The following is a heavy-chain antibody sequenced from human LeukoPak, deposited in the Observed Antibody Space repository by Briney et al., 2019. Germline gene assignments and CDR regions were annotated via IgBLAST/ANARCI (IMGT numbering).Heavy chain of an antibody. J-gene: IGHJ1*01. CDR3: ARDLELGH. Sequence: KASETLSLTCTVSSGSISIYYWGWIRQPPGKGLEWIGYIKYSGSTNYNPSLKSRVTISVDTSKNQFSLKLTSVTAADTAVYYCARDLELGHWSQGTLVTVSS. CDR1: SGSISIYY. D-gene: IGHD1-26*01. V-gene: IGHV4-59*01. CDR2: IKYSGST.